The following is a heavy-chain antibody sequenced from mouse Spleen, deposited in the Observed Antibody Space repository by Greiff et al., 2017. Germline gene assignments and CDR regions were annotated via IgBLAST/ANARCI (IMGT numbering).Heavy chain of an antibody. CDR2: INPSSGYT. CDR1: GYTFTSYT. CDR3: ARYGSSYGYAMDY. Sequence: QVHVKQSGAELARPGASVKMSCKASGYTFTSYTMHWVKQRPGQGLEWIGYINPSSGYTKYNQKFKDKATLTADKSSSTAYMQLSSLTSEDSAVYYCARYGSSYGYAMDYWGQGTSVTVSS. D-gene: IGHD1-1*01. J-gene: IGHJ4*01. V-gene: IGHV1-4*01.